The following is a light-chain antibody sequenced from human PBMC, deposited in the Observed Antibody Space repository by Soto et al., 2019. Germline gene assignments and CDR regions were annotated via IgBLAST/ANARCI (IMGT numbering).Light chain of an antibody. CDR2: GNI. CDR3: QSYDSSLGGSV. Sequence: QLVLTQPPSVSGAPGQRVTISCTGTISNIGAGYDVHWYQQFPGTAPKLLIYGNINRPSGVPDRFSGSKSGTSASLAITGLQAEDEADYYCQSYDSSLGGSVFGTGTKLTVL. V-gene: IGLV1-40*01. J-gene: IGLJ1*01. CDR1: ISNIGAGYD.